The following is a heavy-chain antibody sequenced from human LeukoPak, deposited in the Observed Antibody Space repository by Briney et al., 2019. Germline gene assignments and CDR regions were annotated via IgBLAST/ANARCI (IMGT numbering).Heavy chain of an antibody. Sequence: GGSLRLSSTASGFTFSTYYVAWVRQAPGKGLEWVANIRQDGSGKFYADSVKGRFTISRDNAKNSLFLQMNSLRAEDTAVYFCARWLYNSGWAIDYWGQGTLVTVSS. CDR2: IRQDGSGK. CDR3: ARWLYNSGWAIDY. V-gene: IGHV3-7*01. J-gene: IGHJ4*02. CDR1: GFTFSTYY. D-gene: IGHD6-19*01.